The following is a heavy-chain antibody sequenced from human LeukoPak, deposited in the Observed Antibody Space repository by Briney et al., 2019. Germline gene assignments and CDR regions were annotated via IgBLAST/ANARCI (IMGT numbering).Heavy chain of an antibody. V-gene: IGHV3-53*01. J-gene: IGHJ2*01. D-gene: IGHD3-10*01. CDR3: ARLGDHYHWNLDL. CDR2: IYSGATT. Sequence: GGSLRLCCAASGFTIATNYMNWVRQAPGKGLEWVSIIYSGATTYYADSVRGRFTISGDTSKNTVSLQMNSLRAEDTAVYFCARLGDHYHWNLDLWGRGTLVTVSS. CDR1: GFTIATNY.